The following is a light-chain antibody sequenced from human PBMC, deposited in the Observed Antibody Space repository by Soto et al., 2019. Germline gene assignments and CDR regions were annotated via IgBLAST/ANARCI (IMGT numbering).Light chain of an antibody. J-gene: IGLJ2*01. Sequence: QSALTQPASVSGSPGQSITIPCTGTSSDVGDYHYVSWYQQHPGKAPKLMIYDVSYRPSGVSNRFAGSKSGDTASLTISGLQAEDEADYYCSSCTTSSTVLFGGGTKVTVL. CDR1: SSDVGDYHY. V-gene: IGLV2-14*03. CDR2: DVS. CDR3: SSCTTSSTVL.